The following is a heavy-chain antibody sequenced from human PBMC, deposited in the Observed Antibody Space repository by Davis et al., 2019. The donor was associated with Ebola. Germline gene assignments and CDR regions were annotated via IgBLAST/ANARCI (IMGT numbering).Heavy chain of an antibody. D-gene: IGHD6-6*01. CDR3: ARVGGYSSSFLVFDY. CDR2: IYSGGST. Sequence: GESLKISCAASGFTVSSNYMSWVRQAPGKGLEWVSVIYSGGSTYYADSVKGRFTISRDNSKNTLYLQMNSLRAEDTAVYYCARVGGYSSSFLVFDYWGQGTLVTVSS. CDR1: GFTVSSNY. V-gene: IGHV3-53*01. J-gene: IGHJ4*02.